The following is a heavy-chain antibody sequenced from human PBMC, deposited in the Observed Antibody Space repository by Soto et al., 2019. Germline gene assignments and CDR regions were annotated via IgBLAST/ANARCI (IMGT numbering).Heavy chain of an antibody. CDR3: AKEDGDYVGGYYYYGMDV. J-gene: IGHJ6*02. CDR1: GFTFSSYA. CDR2: ISGSGGST. V-gene: IGHV3-23*01. D-gene: IGHD4-17*01. Sequence: GGSLRLSCAASGFTFSSYAMSWVRQAPGKGLEWVSAISGSGGSTYYADSVKGRFTISRDNSKNTLYLQMNSLRAEDTAVYYCAKEDGDYVGGYYYYGMDVWGQGTTVTVSS.